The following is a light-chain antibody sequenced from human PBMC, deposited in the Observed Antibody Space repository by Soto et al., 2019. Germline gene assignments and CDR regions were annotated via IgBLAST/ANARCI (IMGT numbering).Light chain of an antibody. J-gene: IGKJ1*01. CDR2: HAS. CDR1: QSVSYN. V-gene: IGKV3-15*01. CDR3: QQYNNCWT. Sequence: EVVMTQSPATLSVSPGERATLSCRASQSVSYNLAWIQQKPGQAPRLLIYHASTRATGIPARFSGSGSGTEMTLIISSLHYEDFAVYYCQQYNNCWTFGQGTKVDIK.